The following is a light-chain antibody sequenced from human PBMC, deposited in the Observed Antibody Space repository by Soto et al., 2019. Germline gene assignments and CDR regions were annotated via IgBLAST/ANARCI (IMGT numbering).Light chain of an antibody. V-gene: IGKV1-8*01. CDR2: AAS. J-gene: IGKJ2*01. Sequence: AIRMTQSPSSFSASTGDRVTITCRASQGISSYLAWYQQKPGKAPKLLIYAASTLQSGVPSRFSGSGSATDFTLTISCLQSEDFATYYCQQYYSYPRYTFGQGTKLEIK. CDR3: QQYYSYPRYT. CDR1: QGISSY.